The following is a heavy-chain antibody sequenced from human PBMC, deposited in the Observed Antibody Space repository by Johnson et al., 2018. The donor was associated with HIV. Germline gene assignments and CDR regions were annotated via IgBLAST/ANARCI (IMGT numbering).Heavy chain of an antibody. D-gene: IGHD1-14*01. V-gene: IGHV3-11*04. CDR3: ARDGMAATKANI. J-gene: IGHJ3*02. CDR1: GFTVSDYY. Sequence: VPLVESGGGLIQTGGSLRLSCVASGFTVSDYYMSWIRQAPGKGLEWISYMSSSGSTIYHEESVKGRFTISRDNAKNSLYLQMNSLRAEDTAVYYCARDGMAATKANIWGQGTMVTVSS. CDR2: MSSSGSTI.